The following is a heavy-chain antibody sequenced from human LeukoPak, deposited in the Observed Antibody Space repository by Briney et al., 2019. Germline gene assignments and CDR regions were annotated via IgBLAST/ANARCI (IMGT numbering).Heavy chain of an antibody. CDR3: ARAKDIVVVPAGTFDY. V-gene: IGHV3-21*01. CDR2: ISSSSSYI. D-gene: IGHD2-2*01. Sequence: GGSLRLSCAASGFTFSSYSMNWVRQAPGKGLEWASSISSSSSYIYYADSVKGRFTISRDNAKNSLYLQMNSLRAEDTAVYYCARAKDIVVVPAGTFDYWGQGTLVTVSS. J-gene: IGHJ4*02. CDR1: GFTFSSYS.